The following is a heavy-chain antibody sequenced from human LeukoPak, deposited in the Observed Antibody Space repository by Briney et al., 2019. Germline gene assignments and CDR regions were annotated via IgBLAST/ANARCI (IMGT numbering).Heavy chain of an antibody. CDR2: IKQDGSEK. CDR1: GFTFSSYW. D-gene: IGHD2-8*01. J-gene: IGHJ5*02. V-gene: IGHV3-7*03. CDR3: ARIGQCNNGICANWFDP. Sequence: PGGSLRLSCAASGFTFSSYWMSWVRQAPGKGLEWVANIKQDGSEKYYVDSVKGRFTISRDNAKNSLYLQMNSLRAADTAEYYCARIGQCNNGICANWFDPWGQGTLVTVSS.